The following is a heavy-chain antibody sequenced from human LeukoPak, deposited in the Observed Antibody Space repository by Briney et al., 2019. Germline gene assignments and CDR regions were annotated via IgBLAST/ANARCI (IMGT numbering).Heavy chain of an antibody. CDR3: ARDRSVTDSSSWYY. CDR1: GFTFSSYS. CDR2: ISSSSSYI. J-gene: IGHJ4*02. D-gene: IGHD6-13*01. Sequence: GGSLRLSCAASGFTFSSYSMNWVRQAPGKGLEWVSSISSSSSYIYYADSVKGRFTISRDNAKNSLYLQMNSLRAEDTAVYYCARDRSVTDSSSWYYWGQGTLVTVSS. V-gene: IGHV3-21*01.